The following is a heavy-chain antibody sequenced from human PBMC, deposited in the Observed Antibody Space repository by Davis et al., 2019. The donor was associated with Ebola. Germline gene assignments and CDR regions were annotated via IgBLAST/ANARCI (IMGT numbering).Heavy chain of an antibody. V-gene: IGHV3-66*01. J-gene: IGHJ6*01. CDR1: GFTVSSNY. Sequence: GESLKTSCAASGFTVSSNYMSWVRQAPGKGLEWVSVIYSGGSTYYADSVKGRFTISRDNSKNTLYLQMNSLHQGPIGLPPGTLLQEHLWG. CDR2: IYSGGST. CDR3: TLLQEHL.